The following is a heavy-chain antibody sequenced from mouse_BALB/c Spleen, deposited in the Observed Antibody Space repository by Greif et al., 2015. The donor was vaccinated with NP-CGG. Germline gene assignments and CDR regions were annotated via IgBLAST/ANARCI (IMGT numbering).Heavy chain of an antibody. Sequence: EVKLVESGGGLVKPGGSLKLSCAASGFTFSDYYIYWVRQTPEKRLEWVATISDGGSYTYYPDSVKGRFTISRDNAKNNLYLQTSSLKSEDTAMYYCASGSSFDYWGQGTTLTVSS. CDR3: ASGSSFDY. D-gene: IGHD1-1*01. CDR1: GFTFSDYY. V-gene: IGHV5-4*02. CDR2: ISDGGSYT. J-gene: IGHJ2*01.